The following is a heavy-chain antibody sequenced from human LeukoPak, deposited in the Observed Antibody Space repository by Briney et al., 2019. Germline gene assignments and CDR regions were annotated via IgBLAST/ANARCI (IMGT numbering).Heavy chain of an antibody. CDR2: ISGSGTTI. D-gene: IGHD1-7*01. Sequence: GGSLRLSCAASGFTFSDYYMGWIRQAPGKGLEWLSYISGSGTTIFYADSVKGRFTISRDNAKNSLDLQMNSLRAEDTAVYYCGRDFGLIGTKRSFDIWGQGTRVTVSS. CDR3: GRDFGLIGTKRSFDI. CDR1: GFTFSDYY. V-gene: IGHV3-11*01. J-gene: IGHJ4*02.